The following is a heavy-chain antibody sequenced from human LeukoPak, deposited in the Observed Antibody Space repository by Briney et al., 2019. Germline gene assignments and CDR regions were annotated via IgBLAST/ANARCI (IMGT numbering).Heavy chain of an antibody. V-gene: IGHV4-4*02. CDR1: GDSINSLDL. Sequence: PSETLSLTCTVSGDSINSLDLWSWVRQPPGKGLEWIGEMYLSGATHSNPSVKSRVTISIDKSKNQFFLNLSSVTAADTAVYYCAGLVGRYSSGLYYYYFDYWGQGALVTVSS. J-gene: IGHJ4*02. CDR3: AGLVGRYSSGLYYYYFDY. CDR2: MYLSGAT. D-gene: IGHD3-22*01.